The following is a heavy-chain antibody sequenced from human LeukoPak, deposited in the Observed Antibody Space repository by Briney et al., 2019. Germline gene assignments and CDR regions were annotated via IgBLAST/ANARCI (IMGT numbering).Heavy chain of an antibody. CDR2: LSAYNGNT. D-gene: IGHD4-11*01. V-gene: IGHV1-18*01. Sequence: ASVKVSCKASGYTLTSYGISWVRQAPGQGLEWMGWLSAYNGNTNYAQKLQGRVTMTTDTSTSTAYMELRSLRSDDTAVYYCARDPKHDYSKGAFDYWGQGTLVTVSS. J-gene: IGHJ4*02. CDR3: ARDPKHDYSKGAFDY. CDR1: GYTLTSYG.